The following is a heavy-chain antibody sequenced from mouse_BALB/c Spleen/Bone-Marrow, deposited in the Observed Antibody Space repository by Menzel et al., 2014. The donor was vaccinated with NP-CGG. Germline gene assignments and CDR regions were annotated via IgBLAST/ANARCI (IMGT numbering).Heavy chain of an antibody. CDR1: GYTFTSYW. CDR3: TREGYYGSSYVDY. CDR2: IYPSDSYT. J-gene: IGHJ2*01. V-gene: IGHV1-69*02. Sequence: VQLQQSGAELVRPGASVKLSCKASGYTFTSYWINWVKQRPGQGLEWIGNIYPSDSYTNYNQKFKDKATLTADKSSSTAYMQLGSPTSEDSAVYYCTREGYYGSSYVDYWGQGTTLTVSS. D-gene: IGHD1-1*01.